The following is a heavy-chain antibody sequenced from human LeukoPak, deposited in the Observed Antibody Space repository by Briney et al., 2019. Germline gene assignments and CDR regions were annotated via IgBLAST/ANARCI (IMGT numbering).Heavy chain of an antibody. CDR2: ISGSGGST. CDR1: GFTFSSYA. V-gene: IGHV3-23*01. D-gene: IGHD2-2*01. Sequence: GGSLRLSCAASGFTFSSYAMSWVRQAPGKGLEWVSAISGSGGSTYYADSVKGRFTTSRDNSRNTLYLQMNSLRAEDTAVYYCAILPRRGYCSSTSCYAVDYWGQGTLVTVSS. J-gene: IGHJ4*02. CDR3: AILPRRGYCSSTSCYAVDY.